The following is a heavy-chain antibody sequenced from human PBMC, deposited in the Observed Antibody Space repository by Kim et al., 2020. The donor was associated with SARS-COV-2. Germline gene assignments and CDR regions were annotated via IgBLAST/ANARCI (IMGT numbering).Heavy chain of an antibody. J-gene: IGHJ4*02. Sequence: GGSLRLSCVASGFIFSDFEMNWVRQTPGRGLEWVSFITRNGFSTHYTESVKGRFIISRDNAERSLHLQMNNLRDEDSGVYYCARYSLSPFDDWGQGTPVTVSS. V-gene: IGHV3-48*03. D-gene: IGHD2-15*01. CDR1: GFIFSDFE. CDR2: ITRNGFST. CDR3: ARYSLSPFDD.